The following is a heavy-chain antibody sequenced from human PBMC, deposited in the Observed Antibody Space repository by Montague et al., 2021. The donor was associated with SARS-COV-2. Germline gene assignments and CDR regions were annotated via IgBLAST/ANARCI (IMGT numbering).Heavy chain of an antibody. CDR2: IYYSGST. Sequence: SETLSLTCTVSGGSISSSSYYWVWIRHPPGKGLEWIGSIYYSGSTYYTPALKSRVTISVDTSKNQFSLKLSSVTAADTAVYYCARLPDFLLWFGDALDYWGQGTLVTVSS. D-gene: IGHD3-10*01. CDR3: ARLPDFLLWFGDALDY. CDR1: GGSISSSSYY. V-gene: IGHV4-39*01. J-gene: IGHJ4*02.